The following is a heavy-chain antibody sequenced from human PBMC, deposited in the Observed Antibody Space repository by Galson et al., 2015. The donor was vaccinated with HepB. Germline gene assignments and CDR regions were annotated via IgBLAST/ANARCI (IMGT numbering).Heavy chain of an antibody. J-gene: IGHJ4*02. Sequence: SLRLSCAASGLTFSTYWMHWVRQAPGKGLECVSWINSDGSSTRYADFVKGRFTISRDNAKNTLYLQMNSLRAEDTAVYYCARSPSRSTVRTFDYWGQGTLVTVSS. V-gene: IGHV3-74*01. CDR3: ARSPSRSTVRTFDY. CDR2: INSDGSST. CDR1: GLTFSTYW. D-gene: IGHD4-11*01.